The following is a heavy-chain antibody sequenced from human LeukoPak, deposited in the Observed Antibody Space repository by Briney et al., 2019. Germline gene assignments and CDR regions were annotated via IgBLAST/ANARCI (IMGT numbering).Heavy chain of an antibody. V-gene: IGHV4-34*01. Sequence: PSETLSLTCAVYGGSFSGYYWSWIRQPPGKGLEWIGEINHSGSTNYNPSLKSRVTISVDTSKNQFSLKLSSVTAADTAVYYCARVSHTYSSSWGYWGQGTLVTVSS. CDR3: ARVSHTYSSSWGY. CDR2: INHSGST. D-gene: IGHD6-13*01. CDR1: GGSFSGYY. J-gene: IGHJ4*02.